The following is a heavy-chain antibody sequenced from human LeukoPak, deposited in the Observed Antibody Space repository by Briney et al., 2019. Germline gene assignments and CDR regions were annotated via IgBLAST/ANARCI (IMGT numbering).Heavy chain of an antibody. D-gene: IGHD3-3*02. V-gene: IGHV3-21*01. CDR2: ISGGSTST. Sequence: GGSLRLSCAVSGFTFSRYSMYWVRQAPAKGLEWASVISGGSTSTFYADSVKGRFTISRDNAKNSLYLQMDSLRAEDTAVYYCARNTPSLSTNGMDVWGQGTTVTVSS. J-gene: IGHJ6*02. CDR3: ARNTPSLSTNGMDV. CDR1: GFTFSRYS.